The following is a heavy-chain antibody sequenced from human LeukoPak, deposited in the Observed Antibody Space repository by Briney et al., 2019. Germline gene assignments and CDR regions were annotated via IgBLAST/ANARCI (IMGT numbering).Heavy chain of an antibody. J-gene: IGHJ3*02. CDR1: GGSISRYH. CDR3: ARQPAPYSSGWYDGFDI. D-gene: IGHD6-19*01. CDR2: IYTSGST. V-gene: IGHV4-4*07. Sequence: SETLSLTCTVSGGSISRYHWSWIRQPAGKGLEWIGRIYTSGSTNYNPSLKSRVTMSVDTSKNQFSLKLSSVTAADTAVYYRARQPAPYSSGWYDGFDIWGQGTMVTVSA.